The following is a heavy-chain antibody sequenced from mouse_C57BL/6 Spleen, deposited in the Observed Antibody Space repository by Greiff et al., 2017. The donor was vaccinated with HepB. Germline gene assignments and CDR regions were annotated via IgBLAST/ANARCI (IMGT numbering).Heavy chain of an antibody. D-gene: IGHD2-4*01. CDR3: ARRGLRQDYFDY. V-gene: IGHV5-6*01. J-gene: IGHJ2*01. Sequence: EVKLVESGGDLVKPGGSLKLSCAASGFTFSSYGMSWVRQTPDKRLEWVATISSGGSYTYYPDSVKGRFTISRDNAKNTLYLQMSSLKSEDTAMYYCARRGLRQDYFDYWGQGTTLTVSS. CDR1: GFTFSSYG. CDR2: ISSGGSYT.